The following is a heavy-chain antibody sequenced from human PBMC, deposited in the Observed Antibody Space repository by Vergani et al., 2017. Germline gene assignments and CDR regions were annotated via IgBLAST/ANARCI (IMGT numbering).Heavy chain of an antibody. V-gene: IGHV3-66*02. CDR2: IYSGDET. J-gene: IGHJ5*02. CDR1: GSTVSGNY. Sequence: ELQLVESGGGLVQPGGSLRLSCAASGSTVSGNYMTWVRQAPGKGLEWVSPIYSGDETYYADSVKGRVTISRDTSKNTFHLQINNVRVEDTAVFYCARGNYSGSGTYVDPWGQGTLVTVSS. CDR3: ARGNYSGSGTYVDP. D-gene: IGHD3-10*01.